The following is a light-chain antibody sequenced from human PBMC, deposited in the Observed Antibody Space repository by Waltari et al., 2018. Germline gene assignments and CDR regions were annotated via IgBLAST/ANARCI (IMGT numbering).Light chain of an antibody. J-gene: IGLJ2*01. Sequence: QSVLSQPPSASRTPGQRITISCSGRNYTIVNNFVYLYPQLPGTAPKLLIYRNNQRPAGVPDRFSGSKSGTSASLAISGLRSEDEADYYCASWEGSLGGVIFGGGTKLTVL. CDR2: RNN. V-gene: IGLV1-47*01. CDR1: NYTIVNNF. CDR3: ASWEGSLGGVI.